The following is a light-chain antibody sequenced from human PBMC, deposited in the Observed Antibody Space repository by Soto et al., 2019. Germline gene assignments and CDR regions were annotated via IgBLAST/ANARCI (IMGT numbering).Light chain of an antibody. V-gene: IGLV2-14*01. J-gene: IGLJ2*01. CDR1: SSDVGGYNY. Sequence: QSALTQPASVSGSPGQSITISCTGTSSDVGGYNYVSWYQQHPGKAPKLIIYDVTNRPSGVSNRFSGSKSGNTASLTISGLQAEDEADYYCSSYTGSSTHVIFGGGTKVTVL. CDR3: SSYTGSSTHVI. CDR2: DVT.